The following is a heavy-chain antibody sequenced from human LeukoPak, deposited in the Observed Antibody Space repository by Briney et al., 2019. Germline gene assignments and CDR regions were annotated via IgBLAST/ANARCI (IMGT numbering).Heavy chain of an antibody. CDR3: ASFPGGIAAA. CDR2: IYYSGST. D-gene: IGHD6-13*01. J-gene: IGHJ4*02. V-gene: IGHV4-59*08. Sequence: SETLSLTCTVSGGSIRSYYWSWIRQPPGKGLEWIGYIYYSGSTNYNPSLKSRVTISVDTSKNQFSLKLSSVTAADTAVYYCASFPGGIAAAWGQGTLVTVSS. CDR1: GGSIRSYY.